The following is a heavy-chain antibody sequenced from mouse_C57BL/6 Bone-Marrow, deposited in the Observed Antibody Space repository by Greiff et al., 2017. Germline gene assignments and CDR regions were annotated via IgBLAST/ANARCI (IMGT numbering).Heavy chain of an antibody. CDR2: FWGVGST. Sequence: VQLQQSGPGLVAPSQSLSITCTVSGFSLTSYGVDWVRQSPGKGLEWLGVFWGVGSTHYNSALISRLGISTDNSKIQVFLKMNSLQTDDSAMYDCARSYDYDEGFAYWGQGTLVTVSA. J-gene: IGHJ3*01. CDR1: GFSLTSYG. CDR3: ARSYDYDEGFAY. V-gene: IGHV2-6*01. D-gene: IGHD2-4*01.